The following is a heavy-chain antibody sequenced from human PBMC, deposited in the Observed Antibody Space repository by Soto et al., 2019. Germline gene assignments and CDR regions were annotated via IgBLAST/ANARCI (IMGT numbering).Heavy chain of an antibody. CDR3: AKDPSRTTTNRNFDF. CDR2: ISGGGGSA. CDR1: GFTFSSYA. D-gene: IGHD1-26*01. J-gene: IGHJ4*02. Sequence: GGSLRLSCVASGFTFSSYAMSWVRQAPGKGLEWVSAISGGGGSAYHADSVKGRFTISRDNSKNTLYLQMNSLRVEDTAVYYCAKDPSRTTTNRNFDFWGQGTLVTVSS. V-gene: IGHV3-23*01.